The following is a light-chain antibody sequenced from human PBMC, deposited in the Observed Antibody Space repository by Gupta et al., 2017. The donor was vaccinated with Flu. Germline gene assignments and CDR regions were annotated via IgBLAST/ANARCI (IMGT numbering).Light chain of an antibody. CDR2: DKN. CDR3: KSRDTTDNNQAV. CDR1: SLRNSY. V-gene: IGLV3-19*01. J-gene: IGLJ2*01. Sequence: QTVRITCQGDSLRNSYACWYPQKPGQATTLLIYDKNIRHSGSPHRVSGSSSGNTAAFTITRAQAEEEAAYYYKSRDTTDNNQAVFGGGTKLTVL.